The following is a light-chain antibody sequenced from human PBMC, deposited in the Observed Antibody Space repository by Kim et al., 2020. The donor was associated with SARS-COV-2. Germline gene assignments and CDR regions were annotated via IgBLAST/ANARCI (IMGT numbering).Light chain of an antibody. CDR1: RSNIGRNY. CDR2: DTN. V-gene: IGLV1-47*01. Sequence: GQRVTIAGSGSRSNIGRNYVYWYQQVPGTAPKLLIHDTNERPSGVPDRFSGSKSGTSASLAISGLRSEDEADYYCATWHDSLSAYVFGTGTKVTVL. J-gene: IGLJ1*01. CDR3: ATWHDSLSAYV.